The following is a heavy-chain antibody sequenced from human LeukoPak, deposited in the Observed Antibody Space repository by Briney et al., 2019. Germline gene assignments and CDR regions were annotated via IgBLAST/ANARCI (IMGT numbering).Heavy chain of an antibody. Sequence: LETLSLTCTVSGGSISSSSYYWGWIRQPPGKGLEWIGSIYYSGSTYYNPSLKSRVTISVDTSKNQFSLKLSSVTAADTAVYYCATLGFSSGYYYYFDHWGQGTLVTVSS. CDR2: IYYSGST. CDR3: ATLGFSSGYYYYFDH. J-gene: IGHJ4*02. D-gene: IGHD3-22*01. CDR1: GGSISSSSYY. V-gene: IGHV4-39*07.